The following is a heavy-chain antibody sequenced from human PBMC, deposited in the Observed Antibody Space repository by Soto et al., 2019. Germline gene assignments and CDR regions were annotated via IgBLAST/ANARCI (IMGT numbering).Heavy chain of an antibody. V-gene: IGHV1-2*04. D-gene: IGHD2-15*01. CDR2: INPNSGGT. CDR3: AREVEAAFDI. Sequence: ASVTVSCKASGYTFTGYYMHWVRQAPGQGLEWMGWINPNSGGTNYVQKFQGWVTMTRDTSISTAYMELSRLRSDDTAVYYCAREVEAAFDIWGQGTMVTVSS. CDR1: GYTFTGYY. J-gene: IGHJ3*02.